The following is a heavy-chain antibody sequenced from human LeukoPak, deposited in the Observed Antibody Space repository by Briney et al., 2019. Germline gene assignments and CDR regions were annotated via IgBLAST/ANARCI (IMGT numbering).Heavy chain of an antibody. J-gene: IGHJ4*02. Sequence: PGGSLRLSCAASGFTFSSYAMHWVRQAPGKGLEWVAVISYDGSNKYYADSVKGRFTISRDNSTNTLYLQMNSLRAADTAVYYCAKDSRSLVVTVDPYSFDYWGQGTLVTVSS. D-gene: IGHD2-21*02. CDR1: GFTFSSYA. CDR2: ISYDGSNK. V-gene: IGHV3-30*04. CDR3: AKDSRSLVVTVDPYSFDY.